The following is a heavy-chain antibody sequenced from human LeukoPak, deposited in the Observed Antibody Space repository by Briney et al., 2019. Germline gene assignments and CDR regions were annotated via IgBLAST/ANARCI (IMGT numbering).Heavy chain of an antibody. CDR1: GFIFSNYG. D-gene: IGHD3-10*01. CDR2: LRSNGSDQ. V-gene: IGHV3-30*02. CDR3: ATSGLSGSYFSLLDY. Sequence: PGGSLRLSCEASGFIFSNYGMHWVRQAPGKGLEWVTSLRSNGSDQYYADSVKGRFTISRDNSKNTLYLQMNSLRAEDTAVYYCATSGLSGSYFSLLDYWGQGTLVTVSS. J-gene: IGHJ4*02.